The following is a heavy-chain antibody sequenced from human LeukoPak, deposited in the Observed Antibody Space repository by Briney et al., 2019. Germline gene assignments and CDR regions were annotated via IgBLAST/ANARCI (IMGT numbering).Heavy chain of an antibody. CDR2: IYHSGST. J-gene: IGHJ5*02. Sequence: SQTLSLTCAVSGGSISSGGYSWRWIRQPPGKGLEWIVYIYHSGSTYYNPSLKSRVTISVDRSKNQFSLKLSSVTAADTAVYYCARRGGLDYGDYPFDPWGQGTLVTVSS. D-gene: IGHD4-17*01. CDR3: ARRGGLDYGDYPFDP. V-gene: IGHV4-30-2*01. CDR1: GGSISSGGYS.